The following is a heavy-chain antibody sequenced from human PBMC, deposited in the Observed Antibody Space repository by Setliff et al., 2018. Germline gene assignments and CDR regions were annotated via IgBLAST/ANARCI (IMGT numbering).Heavy chain of an antibody. V-gene: IGHV1-46*01. Sequence: ASVKVSCKTSGYSFTSNYIHWVRQAPGQGLEWMGIMNPSGGSISLSQKFRGRITMTRDTSTSTVYMDLINLTSEDTAVYYCVKGLPLRRVHNWNYFDHWGQGTLVTVSS. J-gene: IGHJ4*02. CDR2: MNPSGGSI. CDR3: VKGLPLRRVHNWNYFDH. D-gene: IGHD2-15*01. CDR1: GYSFTSNY.